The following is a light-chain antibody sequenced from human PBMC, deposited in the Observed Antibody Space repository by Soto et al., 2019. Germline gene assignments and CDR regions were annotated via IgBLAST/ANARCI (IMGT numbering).Light chain of an antibody. Sequence: DFVMTQAPDSLAVSLGERATINCKSSQSVLYNSNNKNHLGWFQQKPGHPPKLLIYGASFRPSGVPDRFSGRGSGTDFTLTISSLQDEDVEVYYCQQYYSIPFTFGQGTKVDIK. CDR3: QQYYSIPFT. CDR2: GAS. CDR1: QSVLYNSNNKNH. J-gene: IGKJ3*01. V-gene: IGKV4-1*01.